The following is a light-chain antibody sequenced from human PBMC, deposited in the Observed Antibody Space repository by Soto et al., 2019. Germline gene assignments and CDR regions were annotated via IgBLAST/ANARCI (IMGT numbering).Light chain of an antibody. J-gene: IGKJ5*01. CDR3: QQRSNWIT. CDR1: QSVSSY. V-gene: IGKV3-11*01. Sequence: EIVLTKSQATLSLSPGERATLSCRASQSVSSYLAWYPQKPGQAPRLLIYDASTRATGIPARFSGSGSGTDFTLTIISLEPEDFAVYYCQQRSNWITFGQGTRLEIK. CDR2: DAS.